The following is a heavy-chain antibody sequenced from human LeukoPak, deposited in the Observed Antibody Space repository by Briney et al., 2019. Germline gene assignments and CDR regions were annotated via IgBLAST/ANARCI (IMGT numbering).Heavy chain of an antibody. D-gene: IGHD3-9*01. CDR3: ARGVVLRYFDWLLYQYYFDY. V-gene: IGHV4-34*01. CDR1: GGSFSGYY. J-gene: IGHJ4*02. CDR2: INHSGST. Sequence: SETLSLTCAVYGGSFSGYYWSWIRQPPGKGLEWIGEINHSGSTNYNPSLKSRVTISVDTSKNQFSLKLSSVTAADTAVYYCARGVVLRYFDWLLYQYYFDYWGQGNLVTVSS.